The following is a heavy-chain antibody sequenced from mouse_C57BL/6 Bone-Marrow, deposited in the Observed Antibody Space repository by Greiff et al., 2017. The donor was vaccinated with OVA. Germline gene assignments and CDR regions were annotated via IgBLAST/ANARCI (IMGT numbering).Heavy chain of an antibody. V-gene: IGHV1-39*01. Sequence: EVQLKESGPELVKPGASVKISCKASGYSFTDYNMNWVKQSNGKSLEWIGVINPNYGTTSYNQKFKGKATLTVDQSSSTAYMQLNSLTSEDSAVYYCARTDYGSSPWYFDVWGTGTTVTVSS. CDR3: ARTDYGSSPWYFDV. J-gene: IGHJ1*03. CDR1: GYSFTDYN. CDR2: INPNYGTT. D-gene: IGHD1-1*01.